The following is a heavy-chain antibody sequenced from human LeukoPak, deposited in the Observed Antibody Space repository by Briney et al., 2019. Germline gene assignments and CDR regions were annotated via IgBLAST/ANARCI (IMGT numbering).Heavy chain of an antibody. J-gene: IGHJ4*02. CDR2: ISGSGGST. CDR3: ANMYYYDSSGPKWGYYFDC. CDR1: GVTFSSYA. Sequence: PGGSLRLSCAASGVTFSSYAMSWVRHPPGKGREWVSAISGSGGSTYYADSVKGRFTISRDNSKNTLYLQMNSLRAEDTAVYYCANMYYYDSSGPKWGYYFDCWGQGTLVTVSS. V-gene: IGHV3-23*01. D-gene: IGHD3-22*01.